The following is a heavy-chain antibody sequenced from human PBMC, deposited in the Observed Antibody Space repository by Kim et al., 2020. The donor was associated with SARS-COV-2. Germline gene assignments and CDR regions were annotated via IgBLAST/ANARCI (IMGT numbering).Heavy chain of an antibody. D-gene: IGHD1-7*01. J-gene: IGHJ6*02. Sequence: GGSLRLSCAASGFTFSDYYMSWIRQAPGKGLEWVSYISSSSSYTNYADSVKGRFTISRDNAKNSLYLQMNSLRAEDTAVYYCARGDLWQKAELGYYYYYGMDVWVQGTTVTVSS. CDR2: ISSSSSYT. CDR3: ARGDLWQKAELGYYYYYGMDV. V-gene: IGHV3-11*06. CDR1: GFTFSDYY.